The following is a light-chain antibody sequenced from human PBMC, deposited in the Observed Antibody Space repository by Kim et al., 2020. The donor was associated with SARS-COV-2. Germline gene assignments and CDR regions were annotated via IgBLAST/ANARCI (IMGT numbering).Light chain of an antibody. Sequence: SPGETATLSCRASQGVGSSLAWYQQKPGQAPRLLIYDSSTRATGIPARFSGTGSGTDFTLTIISLEPEDFAVYYCQQRSNWPPITFGQGTRLEIK. CDR3: QQRSNWPPIT. J-gene: IGKJ5*01. CDR2: DSS. CDR1: QGVGSS. V-gene: IGKV3-11*01.